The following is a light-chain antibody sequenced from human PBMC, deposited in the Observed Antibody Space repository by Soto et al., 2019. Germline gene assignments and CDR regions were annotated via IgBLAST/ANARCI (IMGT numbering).Light chain of an antibody. Sequence: QPVLTQPPSASGTPGQRVTISCSGSRSNIGSNSVNWYRQLPGTAPKRLIYSNNQRPSGVPDRFSGSKSGTSASLVISGLRSDDEADYYCATWDDSLNALLFGGGTKLTVL. CDR1: RSNIGSNS. CDR2: SNN. CDR3: ATWDDSLNALL. V-gene: IGLV1-44*01. J-gene: IGLJ2*01.